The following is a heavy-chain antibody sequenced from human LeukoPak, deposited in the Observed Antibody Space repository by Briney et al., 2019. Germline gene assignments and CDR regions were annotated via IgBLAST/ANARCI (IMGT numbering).Heavy chain of an antibody. Sequence: ASVKVSCKASGYTFTNYDLNWVRQATGQGLEWLGWMNPSSGNTGYAQKFQGRVTMTRNTSISTAYMELSSLRSEDTAVYYCAREAAVVLRPFDWSSGMDVWGQGTTVTVSS. D-gene: IGHD3-9*01. CDR1: GYTFTNYD. CDR3: AREAAVVLRPFDWSSGMDV. J-gene: IGHJ6*02. CDR2: MNPSSGNT. V-gene: IGHV1-8*01.